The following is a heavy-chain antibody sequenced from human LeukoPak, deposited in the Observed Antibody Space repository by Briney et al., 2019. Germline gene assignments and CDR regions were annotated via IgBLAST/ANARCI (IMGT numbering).Heavy chain of an antibody. D-gene: IGHD3-22*01. J-gene: IGHJ4*02. CDR3: AKVGSYYYDSSGYYAGYYFDY. CDR2: LSGGGINT. V-gene: IGHV3-23*01. CDR1: GFTFGNYA. Sequence: RSLRLSCAASGFTFGNYAMSWVRQAPGKGLEWVSGLSGGGINTYYADSVKGRFTISRDNSKNTLYLQMNSVRAEDTAVYYCAKVGSYYYDSSGYYAGYYFDYWGQGTLVTVSS.